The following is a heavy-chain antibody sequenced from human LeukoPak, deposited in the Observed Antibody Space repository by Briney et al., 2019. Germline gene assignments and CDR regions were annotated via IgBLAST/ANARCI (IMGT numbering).Heavy chain of an antibody. D-gene: IGHD5-18*01. V-gene: IGHV5-51*01. CDR1: GYTFTNYW. Sequence: GESLKISCKGSGYTFTNYWIGWVRQMPGKGLEWMGIIYPGDSDTRYSPSFQGQVTISADKSISTAYLQWSSLKASDTAMYYCARLRGAKERTAMAILYNWFDPWGQGTLVTVSS. CDR3: ARLRGAKERTAMAILYNWFDP. J-gene: IGHJ5*02. CDR2: IYPGDSDT.